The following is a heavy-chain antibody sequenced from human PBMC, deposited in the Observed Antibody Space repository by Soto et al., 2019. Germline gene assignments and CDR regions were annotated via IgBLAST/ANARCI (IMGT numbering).Heavy chain of an antibody. D-gene: IGHD1-26*01. Sequence: QVQLVQSGAEVREPGASVKVSCKASGYSFTSLDINWVRQTTGQGLEWMGWMQPSSGRTGYAQKFQGRVTMTRDTSINRADMELSSLNSDDTAFYYCARGVTAGVDYWGQGTLVTDSS. CDR2: MQPSSGRT. CDR1: GYSFTSLD. J-gene: IGHJ4*02. V-gene: IGHV1-8*01. CDR3: ARGVTAGVDY.